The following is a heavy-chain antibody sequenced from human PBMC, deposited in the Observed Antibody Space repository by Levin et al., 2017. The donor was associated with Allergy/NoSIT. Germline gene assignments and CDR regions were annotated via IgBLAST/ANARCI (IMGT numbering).Heavy chain of an antibody. CDR3: ARDSGYCSGGSCHLKLTFDY. CDR1: GFTFSNYP. D-gene: IGHD2-15*01. CDR2: ISYDGSNK. Sequence: GSLRLSCAASGFTFSNYPMHWVRQAPGKGLEWVAVISYDGSNKYYADSVKGRFTISRDNSKNTLYLQVNSLRPEDTAVYYCARDSGYCSGGSCHLKLTFDYWGQGILVTVSS. J-gene: IGHJ4*02. V-gene: IGHV3-30-3*01.